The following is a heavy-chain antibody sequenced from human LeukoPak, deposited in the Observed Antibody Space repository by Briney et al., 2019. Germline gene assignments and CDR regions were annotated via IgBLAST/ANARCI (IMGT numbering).Heavy chain of an antibody. CDR3: AREGHYDILTGYFDY. CDR1: GFTFSSYG. CDR2: IWYDGSNK. J-gene: IGHJ4*02. D-gene: IGHD3-9*01. V-gene: IGHV3-33*01. Sequence: GRSLRLSCAASGFTFSSYGMHWVRQAPGKGLEWVAVIWYDGSNKYYADSVKGRFTISRDNSKNTLYLQMNSLRAEDTAVYYCAREGHYDILTGYFDYWGQGTLVTVSS.